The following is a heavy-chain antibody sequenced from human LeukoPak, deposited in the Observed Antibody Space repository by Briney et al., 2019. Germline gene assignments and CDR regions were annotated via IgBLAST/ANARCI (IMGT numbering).Heavy chain of an antibody. J-gene: IGHJ4*02. CDR3: ARKNYDILTGPIDYYFDY. D-gene: IGHD3-9*01. V-gene: IGHV3-7*03. CDR1: GFTFSSYW. Sequence: PGGSLRLSCAASGFTFSSYWMSWVRQAPGKGLEWVANIKQDGSEKYYVDSVKGRFTISRDNAKNSLYLQMNSLGAEDTAVYYCARKNYDILTGPIDYYFDYWGQGTLVTVSS. CDR2: IKQDGSEK.